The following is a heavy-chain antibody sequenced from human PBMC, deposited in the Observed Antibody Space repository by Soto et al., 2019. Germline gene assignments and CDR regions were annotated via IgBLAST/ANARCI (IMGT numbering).Heavy chain of an antibody. CDR2: ISYDGSNN. Sequence: QVQLVESGGGVVQPGRSLRLSCAASGFTFSSYAMHWVRQAPGKGLEWVAVISYDGSNNYYADSVKGRFTISRDNSKNTLYLQMNSLRAEDTAVYYCARAPDIVLIRAYYYYGMDVWGQGTTVTVSS. CDR3: ARAPDIVLIRAYYYYGMDV. J-gene: IGHJ6*02. CDR1: GFTFSSYA. D-gene: IGHD2-8*01. V-gene: IGHV3-30-3*01.